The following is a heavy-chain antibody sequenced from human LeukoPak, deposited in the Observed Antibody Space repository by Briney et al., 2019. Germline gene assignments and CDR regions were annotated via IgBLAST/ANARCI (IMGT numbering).Heavy chain of an antibody. CDR2: FDPEDGET. CDR1: GYTLTELS. CDR3: ARDFHGTQYYYGMDV. V-gene: IGHV1-24*01. Sequence: ASVKVSCKVSGYTLTELSMHWVRQAPGKGLEWMGGFDPEDGETSYAQKFQGRVTMTRDTSTSTVYMELSSLRSEDTAVYYCARDFHGTQYYYGMDVWGQGTTVTVSS. D-gene: IGHD3/OR15-3a*01. J-gene: IGHJ6*02.